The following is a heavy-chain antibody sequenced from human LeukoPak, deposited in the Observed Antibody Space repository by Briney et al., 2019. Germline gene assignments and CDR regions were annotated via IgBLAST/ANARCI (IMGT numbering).Heavy chain of an antibody. CDR3: ARSSGKAYVWGSYRYFGWFDP. V-gene: IGHV4-34*01. Sequence: SETLSLTCAVYGGSFSGYYWSWIRQPPGKGLEWIGEINHSGSTNYNPSLKSRVTISVDTSKNQFSLKLSSVTAADTAVYYCARSSGKAYVWGSYRYFGWFDPWGQGTLVTVSS. D-gene: IGHD3-16*02. J-gene: IGHJ5*02. CDR1: GGSFSGYY. CDR2: INHSGST.